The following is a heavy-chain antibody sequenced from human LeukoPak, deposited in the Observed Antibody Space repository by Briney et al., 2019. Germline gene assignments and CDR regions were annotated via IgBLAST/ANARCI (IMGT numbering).Heavy chain of an antibody. D-gene: IGHD4-17*01. CDR3: ARGPPRRSTVTTADAFDI. J-gene: IGHJ3*02. V-gene: IGHV4-4*02. CDR2: IYHSGNT. Sequence: SETLSLTCAVSGDSISSSDWWSWVRQPPGRGLEWIGEIYHSGNTNYSPSPKSRVTISIDKSKNQFSLKLGSVTAADTAVYYCARGPPRRSTVTTADAFDIWGPGTMVTVSS. CDR1: GDSISSSDW.